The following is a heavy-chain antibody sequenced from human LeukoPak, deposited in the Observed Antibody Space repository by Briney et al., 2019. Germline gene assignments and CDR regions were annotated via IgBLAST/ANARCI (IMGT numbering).Heavy chain of an antibody. D-gene: IGHD5-12*01. J-gene: IGHJ4*02. CDR2: IIPIFGTA. V-gene: IGHV1-69*13. CDR1: GGTFSSYA. CDR3: AREGRGYSGYGPHGYFDY. Sequence: ASVKVSCKASGGTFSSYAISWVRQAPGQGLEWMGGIIPIFGTANYAQKFQGRVTITADESTSTAYTELSSLRSEDTAVYYCAREGRGYSGYGPHGYFDYWGQGTLVTVSS.